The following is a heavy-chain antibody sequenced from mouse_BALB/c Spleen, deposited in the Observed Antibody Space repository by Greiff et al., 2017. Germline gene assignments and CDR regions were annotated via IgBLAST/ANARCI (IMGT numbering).Heavy chain of an antibody. Sequence: EVKLQESGAELVKPGASVKLSCTASGFNIKDTYMHWVKQRPEQGLEWIGRIDPANGNTKYDPKFQGKATITADTSSNTAYLQLSSLTSEDTAVYYCARQLGLAYWGQGTLVTVSA. D-gene: IGHD3-1*01. CDR2: IDPANGNT. CDR1: GFNIKDTY. J-gene: IGHJ3*01. V-gene: IGHV14-3*02. CDR3: ARQLGLAY.